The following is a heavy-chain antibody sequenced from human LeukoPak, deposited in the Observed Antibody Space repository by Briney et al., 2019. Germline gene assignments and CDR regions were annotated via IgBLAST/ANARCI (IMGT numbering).Heavy chain of an antibody. CDR2: ISAYNGNT. J-gene: IGHJ4*02. CDR1: GYTFTSYG. Sequence: ASVKVSCKASGYTFTSYGISWVRQAPGQGLEWMGWISAYNGNTNYAQKLQGRVTITRNTSISTAYMELSSLRSEDTAVYYCARGLGRTAMVTRGGVRFDYWGQGTLVTVSS. V-gene: IGHV1-18*01. CDR3: ARGLGRTAMVTRGGVRFDY. D-gene: IGHD5-18*01.